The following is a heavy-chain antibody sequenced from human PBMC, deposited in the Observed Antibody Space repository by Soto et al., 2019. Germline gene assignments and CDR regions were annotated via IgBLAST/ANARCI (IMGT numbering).Heavy chain of an antibody. CDR1: GFTFSSYG. D-gene: IGHD1-26*01. J-gene: IGHJ6*02. Sequence: HPGGSLRLSCAASGFTFSSYGMHWVRQAPGKGLEWVAVIWYDGSNKYYADSVKGRFTISRDDSKNTLYLQMNILRAEDTAVYYCARDRASYYYYGMDVWGQGTTVTVSS. V-gene: IGHV3-33*01. CDR3: ARDRASYYYYGMDV. CDR2: IWYDGSNK.